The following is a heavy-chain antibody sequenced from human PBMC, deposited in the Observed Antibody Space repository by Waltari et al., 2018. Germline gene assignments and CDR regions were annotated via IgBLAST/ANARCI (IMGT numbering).Heavy chain of an antibody. D-gene: IGHD6-6*01. V-gene: IGHV3-13*01. CDR2: IDTAGDT. J-gene: IGHJ6*02. CDR1: GFTFSSYD. CDR3: ARVSPSSSRRYYYYGMDV. Sequence: EVQLVESGGGLVQPGGSLRLSCAASGFTFSSYDMQWVRQPTGKGLEWVSGIDTAGDTDYSCSVKGRFTISRDNAKNSFYLQMNSLTAEDTAVYYCARVSPSSSRRYYYYGMDVWGQGTTVTVSS.